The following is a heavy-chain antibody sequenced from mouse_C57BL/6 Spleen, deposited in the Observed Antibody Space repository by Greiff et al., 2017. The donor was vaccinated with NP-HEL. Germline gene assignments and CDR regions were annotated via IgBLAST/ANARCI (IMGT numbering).Heavy chain of an antibody. D-gene: IGHD2-3*01. CDR2: IYPGDGDT. J-gene: IGHJ4*01. Sequence: QVQLQQSGAELVKPGASVKISCKASGYAFSSYWMNWVKQRPGKGLEWIGQIYPGDGDTNYNGQFKGKATLTADKSSSTAYMQLSSLTSEDSAVYFCARDGYYKPYAMDYWGQGTSVTVSS. V-gene: IGHV1-80*01. CDR1: GYAFSSYW. CDR3: ARDGYYKPYAMDY.